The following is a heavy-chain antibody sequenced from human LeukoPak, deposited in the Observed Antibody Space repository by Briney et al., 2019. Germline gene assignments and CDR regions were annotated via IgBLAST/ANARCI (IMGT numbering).Heavy chain of an antibody. CDR3: TTTPYNDILTGKVIDY. D-gene: IGHD3-9*01. V-gene: IGHV3-15*01. Sequence: PGGSLRLSCAASGFTSSNAWMSWVRQAPGEGLEWVGRIKSKTDGGTTDYAAPVKGRFTISRDDSKNTLYLQMNSLKTEDTAVCYCTTTPYNDILTGKVIDYWGQGTLVTVSS. J-gene: IGHJ4*02. CDR2: IKSKTDGGTT. CDR1: GFTSSNAW.